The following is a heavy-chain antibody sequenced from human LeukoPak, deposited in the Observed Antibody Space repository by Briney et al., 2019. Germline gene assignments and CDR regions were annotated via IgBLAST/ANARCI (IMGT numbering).Heavy chain of an antibody. V-gene: IGHV4-4*07. CDR1: GGSISSYY. J-gene: IGHJ5*02. CDR2: IYTSGST. D-gene: IGHD3-16*02. CDR3: ARDGCLGELSPYNWFDP. Sequence: TSETLSLTCTVSGGSISSYYWSWIRQPAGKGLEWIGRIYTSGSTNYNPSLKSRVTMSVDTSKNQFSLKLSSVTAADTAVYYCARDGCLGELSPYNWFDPWGQGTLVTVSS.